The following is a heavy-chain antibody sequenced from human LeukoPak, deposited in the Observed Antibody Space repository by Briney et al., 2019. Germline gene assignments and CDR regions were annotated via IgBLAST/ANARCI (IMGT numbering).Heavy chain of an antibody. D-gene: IGHD3-22*01. CDR2: IKQDGSEK. Sequence: GGSLRLSCEASGFTISSYWMSWVRQAPGRGLEWVANIKQDGSEKYYVDSVKGRFTISRDDAKNSLYLQMNSLRAEDTAVYYCASHSSGYFSWGQGTLVTVSS. V-gene: IGHV3-7*01. CDR3: ASHSSGYFS. CDR1: GFTISSYW. J-gene: IGHJ5*02.